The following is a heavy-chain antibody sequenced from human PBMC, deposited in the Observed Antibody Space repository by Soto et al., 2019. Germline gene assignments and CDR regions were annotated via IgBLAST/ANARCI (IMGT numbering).Heavy chain of an antibody. D-gene: IGHD2-2*01. V-gene: IGHV3-48*01. Sequence: GGSPRLSCPASGFTFSSYSMNWLRKAPGKGLEWVSYISSSSSTIYYADSVKGRFTISRDNAKNSLYLQMNSLRAEDTAVYYCARDYRYCSSTSCQYHYLDPWGQGTLVTVSS. CDR1: GFTFSSYS. J-gene: IGHJ5*02. CDR3: ARDYRYCSSTSCQYHYLDP. CDR2: ISSSSSTI.